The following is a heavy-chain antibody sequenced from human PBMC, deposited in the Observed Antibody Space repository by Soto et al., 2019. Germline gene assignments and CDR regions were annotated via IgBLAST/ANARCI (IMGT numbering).Heavy chain of an antibody. Sequence: SLRLSCAASGFTFSSYAMSWVRQAPGKGLEWVSAISGSGGSTYYADSVKGRFTISRDNSKNTLYLQMNSLRAEDTAVYYCAKVSLPDSSGYYYFDYWGQGTLVTVSS. CDR3: AKVSLPDSSGYYYFDY. CDR2: ISGSGGST. D-gene: IGHD3-22*01. J-gene: IGHJ4*02. CDR1: GFTFSSYA. V-gene: IGHV3-23*01.